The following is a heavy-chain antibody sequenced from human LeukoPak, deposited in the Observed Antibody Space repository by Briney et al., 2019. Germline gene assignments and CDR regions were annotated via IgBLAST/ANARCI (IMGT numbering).Heavy chain of an antibody. D-gene: IGHD5-12*01. CDR1: EFTLSDYY. V-gene: IGHV3-11*01. Sequence: PGGSLRLSCAASEFTLSDYYMTWIRQAPGKGLEWVSYISSSGSTMFYADSVKGRFTISRDNAKNALYLQMNSLRAEDTAVYYCAIDIVATIGRGDYWGQGTLVTVSS. CDR2: ISSSGSTM. CDR3: AIDIVATIGRGDY. J-gene: IGHJ4*02.